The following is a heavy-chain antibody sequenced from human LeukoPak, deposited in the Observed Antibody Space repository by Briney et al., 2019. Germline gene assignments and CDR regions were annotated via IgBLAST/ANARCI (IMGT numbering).Heavy chain of an antibody. CDR2: IIPILGIA. CDR1: GGTFSSYA. J-gene: IGHJ4*02. D-gene: IGHD5-24*01. Sequence: GASVKVSCKASGGTFSSYAISWVRQAPGQGLEWMGRIIPILGIANYAQKFQGRVTITADKSTSTAYMELSSLRSEDTAVYYCASRGDGYNLEIPLPFDYWGQGTLVTVSS. CDR3: ASRGDGYNLEIPLPFDY. V-gene: IGHV1-69*04.